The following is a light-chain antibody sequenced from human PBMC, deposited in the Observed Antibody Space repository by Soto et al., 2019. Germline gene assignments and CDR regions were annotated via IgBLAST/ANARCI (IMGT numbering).Light chain of an antibody. CDR1: QSVSSSY. J-gene: IGKJ1*01. CDR2: RAS. V-gene: IGKV3-20*01. Sequence: EIVLTQSPGTLSLSPGERATLSCRASQSVSSSYLAWYQQKPGQAPRLLIYRASSRATGIPDRFSGSGSGTAFTLTISRLEPEDFAVYYWQQYGSAPRTFGQGTKVDIK. CDR3: QQYGSAPRT.